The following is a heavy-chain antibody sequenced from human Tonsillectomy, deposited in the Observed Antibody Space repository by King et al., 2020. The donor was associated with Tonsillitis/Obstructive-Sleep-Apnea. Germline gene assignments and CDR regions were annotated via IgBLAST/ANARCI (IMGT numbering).Heavy chain of an antibody. V-gene: IGHV3-30*01. CDR1: GFTFSSYA. CDR3: ARARMGVVVAATPTCDY. Sequence: VQLVESGGGVVQPGRSLRLSCAASGFTFSSYAMHWVRQAPGKGLEWVAVISYDGSNKYYADSVKGRFTISRDNSKNTLYLQMNSLRAEDTAVYYCARARMGVVVAATPTCDYWGQGTLVTVSS. J-gene: IGHJ4*02. CDR2: ISYDGSNK. D-gene: IGHD2-15*01.